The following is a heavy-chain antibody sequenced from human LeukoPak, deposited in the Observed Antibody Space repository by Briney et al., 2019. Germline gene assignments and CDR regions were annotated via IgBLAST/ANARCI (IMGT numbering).Heavy chain of an antibody. D-gene: IGHD1-26*01. Sequence: SGESLKISCKGSGYSFTSYWIGWVRQMPGKGLEWMGIIYPGDSDTRYSPSFQGQVTISADKSISTAYLQWSSLKASDIAMYYCARRKKVGTTAYDAFDIWGQGTMVTVSS. CDR1: GYSFTSYW. V-gene: IGHV5-51*01. J-gene: IGHJ3*02. CDR3: ARRKKVGTTAYDAFDI. CDR2: IYPGDSDT.